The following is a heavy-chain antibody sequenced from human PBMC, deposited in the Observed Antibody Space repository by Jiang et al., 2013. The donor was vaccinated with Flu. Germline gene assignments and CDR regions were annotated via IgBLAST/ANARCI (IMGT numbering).Heavy chain of an antibody. V-gene: IGHV1-69*04. J-gene: IGHJ4*02. CDR3: ARVGTGLVPEDY. CDR2: IIPILGIA. Sequence: GAEVKKPGSSVKVSCKASGGTFSSYAISWVRQAPGQGLEWMGRIIPILGIANYAQKFQGRVTITADKSTSTAYMELSSLRSEDTAVYYCARVGTGLVPEDYWGQGALVTVS. D-gene: IGHD2-2*01. CDR1: GGTFSSYA.